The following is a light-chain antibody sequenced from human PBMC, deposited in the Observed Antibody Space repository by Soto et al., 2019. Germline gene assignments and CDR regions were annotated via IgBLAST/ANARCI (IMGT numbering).Light chain of an antibody. J-gene: IGKJ1*01. CDR1: QSISSW. Sequence: IQLTQTPSTLSASVGDRVTITCRASQSISSWLAWYQQKPGKAPKLLIYDASSLESGVPSRFSGSGSGTEFTLTISSLQPDDFATYCCQQYNSYFWPFGQGTKV. V-gene: IGKV1-5*01. CDR3: QQYNSYFWP. CDR2: DAS.